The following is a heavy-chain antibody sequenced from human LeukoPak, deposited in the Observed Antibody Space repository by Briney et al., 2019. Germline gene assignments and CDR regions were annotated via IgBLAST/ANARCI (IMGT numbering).Heavy chain of an antibody. Sequence: PSETLSLTCTVSGGSISSSSYHWGWIRQPPGKGLEWIGSIYYSGSTYYNPSLKSRVTISVDTSKNQFSLKLSSVTAADTAVYYCASSAVQWLPFDIWGQGTMVTVSS. CDR1: GGSISSSSYH. D-gene: IGHD6-19*01. CDR3: ASSAVQWLPFDI. V-gene: IGHV4-39*01. CDR2: IYYSGST. J-gene: IGHJ3*02.